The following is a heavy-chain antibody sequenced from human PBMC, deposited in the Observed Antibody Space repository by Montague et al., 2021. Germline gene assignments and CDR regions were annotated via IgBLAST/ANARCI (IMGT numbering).Heavy chain of an antibody. Sequence: SLRLSCAASGSNFGFYWMHWVRQAPGKGLVWVSHIDTDGRSTTYADSVAGRFTISRDNAKNTLFLQMNSLRAEDTAVYYCLRDLNYGLGSSYVYFDYWGQGALVTVSS. V-gene: IGHV3-74*03. CDR2: IDTDGRST. CDR3: LRDLNYGLGSSYVYFDY. CDR1: GSNFGFYW. D-gene: IGHD3-10*01. J-gene: IGHJ4*02.